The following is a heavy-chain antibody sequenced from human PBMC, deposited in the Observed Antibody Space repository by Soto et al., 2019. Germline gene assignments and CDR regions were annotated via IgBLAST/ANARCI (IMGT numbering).Heavy chain of an antibody. J-gene: IGHJ4*02. CDR1: GFTLSGYA. CDR2: ISSSSANI. Sequence: EVPLVESGGGLVQPGGSLRLSCAASGFTLSGYAMNWVRQAPGKGLEWVAYISSSSANIHYADSVKGRFTISRDNAKNSLYLQMNSLRDEDAAVYYCARDRSYASNLYHHFDYWGQGTLVTVSS. V-gene: IGHV3-48*02. CDR3: ARDRSYASNLYHHFDY. D-gene: IGHD2-2*01.